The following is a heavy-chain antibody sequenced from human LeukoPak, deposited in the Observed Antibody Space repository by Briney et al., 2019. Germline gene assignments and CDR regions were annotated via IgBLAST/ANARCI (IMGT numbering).Heavy chain of an antibody. J-gene: IGHJ4*02. D-gene: IGHD3-10*01. CDR2: INPSGGST. Sequence: ASVKVPCKASGYTLTSYYMHWVRQAPGQGLEWMGIINPSGGSTSYAQKFQGRVTMTRDTSTSTVYMELSSLRSEDTAVYYCATQYGSDAYYFDYWGQGTLVTVSS. V-gene: IGHV1-46*01. CDR3: ATQYGSDAYYFDY. CDR1: GYTLTSYY.